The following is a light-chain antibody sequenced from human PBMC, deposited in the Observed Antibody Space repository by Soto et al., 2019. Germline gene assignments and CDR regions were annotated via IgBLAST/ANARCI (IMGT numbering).Light chain of an antibody. CDR1: SSDVGGYNY. CDR2: EVS. Sequence: QSVLTQPPSASGSPGQAVTISCTVTSSDVGGYNYVSWYQQHPGKAPKLMIYEVSKRPSGVPDRFSGSKSGNTASLTVSGLQAEDEADYYCSSYAGSNNLYVFGTGTKVTVL. V-gene: IGLV2-8*01. CDR3: SSYAGSNNLYV. J-gene: IGLJ1*01.